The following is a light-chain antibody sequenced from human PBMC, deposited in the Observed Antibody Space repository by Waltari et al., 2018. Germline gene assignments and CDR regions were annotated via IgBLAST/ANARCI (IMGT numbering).Light chain of an antibody. J-gene: IGLJ1*01. CDR1: STDLSSYYL. CDR2: EAT. Sequence: QSALSQPASVSGSPGQSLTITCPGASTDLSSYYLVAWYQHHPNRAPNLIMYEATKRPSGISHRFSGAKSGATASLRISGLQADDEADYYCCSYTGSSTSYGCGGGTKVTVL. V-gene: IGLV2-23*01. CDR3: CSYTGSSTSYG.